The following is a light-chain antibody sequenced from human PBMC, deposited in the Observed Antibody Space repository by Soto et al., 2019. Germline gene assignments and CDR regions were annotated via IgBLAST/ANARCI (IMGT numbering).Light chain of an antibody. CDR1: QSVSSF. V-gene: IGKV3-11*01. J-gene: IGKJ1*01. CDR3: QQAYGAPPT. CDR2: DAS. Sequence: EIVLTQSPATLSLSPGERATLSCRASQSVSSFLAWYQQKPGQAPRLLIYDASNRATGIPARFSGSGSGTDFTLTISSLQREDFATYYCQQAYGAPPTFGQGTKVDIK.